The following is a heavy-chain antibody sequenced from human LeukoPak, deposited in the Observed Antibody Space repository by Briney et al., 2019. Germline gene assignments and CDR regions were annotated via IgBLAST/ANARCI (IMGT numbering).Heavy chain of an antibody. CDR2: ISSSSSYI. CDR1: GFTFSSYS. J-gene: IGHJ4*02. V-gene: IGHV3-21*01. CDR3: ATYSSSWYTYFDY. Sequence: GGSLRLSCAASGFTFSSYSMNWVRQAPGKGLEWVSSISSSSSYIYYADSVKGRFTISRDNAKNSLYLQMNSLRAEDTAVYYCATYSSSWYTYFDYWGQGTLVTVSS. D-gene: IGHD6-13*01.